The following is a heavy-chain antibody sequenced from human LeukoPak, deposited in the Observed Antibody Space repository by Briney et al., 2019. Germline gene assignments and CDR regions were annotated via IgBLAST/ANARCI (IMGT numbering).Heavy chain of an antibody. CDR1: GFTFSSYG. Sequence: GGSLRLSXAASGFTFSSYGMHWVRQAPGKGLEWGAFIRYDGSNKYYADSVKGRFTISRDNSKNTLYLQMSSLRAEDTAVYYCAKDLTGYGGNSFDYWGQGTLVTVSS. V-gene: IGHV3-30*02. D-gene: IGHD4-23*01. CDR3: AKDLTGYGGNSFDY. CDR2: IRYDGSNK. J-gene: IGHJ4*02.